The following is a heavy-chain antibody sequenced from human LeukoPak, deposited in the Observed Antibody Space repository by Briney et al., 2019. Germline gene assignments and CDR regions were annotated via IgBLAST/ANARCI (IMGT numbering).Heavy chain of an antibody. CDR3: AKDRATVTTPFSYYFDY. J-gene: IGHJ4*02. CDR2: INWNGGST. Sequence: GGSLRLSCAASGFTFDDYGMSWVRQAPGKGLEWVSGINWNGGSTGYADSVKGRFTISRDNSKNTLYLQVNSLRAEDTAVYYCAKDRATVTTPFSYYFDYWGQGTLVTVSS. CDR1: GFTFDDYG. D-gene: IGHD4-17*01. V-gene: IGHV3-20*04.